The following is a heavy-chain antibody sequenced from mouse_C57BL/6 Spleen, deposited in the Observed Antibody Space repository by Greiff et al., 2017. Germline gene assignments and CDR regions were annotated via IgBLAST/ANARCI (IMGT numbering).Heavy chain of an antibody. CDR2: IYPGDGDT. J-gene: IGHJ3*01. CDR3: AGFITTVVADAD. D-gene: IGHD1-1*01. V-gene: IGHV1-82*01. Sequence: VQLQQSGPELVKPGASVKISCKASGYAFSSSWMNWVKQRPGKGLEWIGRIYPGDGDTNYNGKFKGKATLTADKSSSTAYMQLSSLTSEDSAVYFCAGFITTVVADADWGQGTLVTVSA. CDR1: GYAFSSSW.